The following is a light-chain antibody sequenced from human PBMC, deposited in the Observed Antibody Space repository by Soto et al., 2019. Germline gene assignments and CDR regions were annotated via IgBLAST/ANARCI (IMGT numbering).Light chain of an antibody. CDR3: QQYYNWWT. CDR1: QSVGSN. Sequence: EIVMAQSPATLSVSPGERATLSCRASQSVGSNLAWYQQKPGQAPGLLIYGASTRVTGIPARFSGSGSGTEFTLTISSLQSEDFAVYHCQQYYNWWTFGQGTKVDI. CDR2: GAS. V-gene: IGKV3-15*01. J-gene: IGKJ1*01.